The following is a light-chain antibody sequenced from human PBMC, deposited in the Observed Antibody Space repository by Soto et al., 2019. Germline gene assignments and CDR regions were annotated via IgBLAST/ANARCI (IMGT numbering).Light chain of an antibody. J-gene: IGKJ1*01. CDR3: QQYDTYYP. Sequence: DIRMTQSPSTLSASVGDTVTITCRARQSIRNWLAWYQQKPGKAPTLLIYDVSRMQSGVPSRCSGTGSWAEFTLTINGLRPGDFATYYFQQYDTYYPFAQETKVDVK. CDR1: QSIRNW. V-gene: IGKV1-5*01. CDR2: DVS.